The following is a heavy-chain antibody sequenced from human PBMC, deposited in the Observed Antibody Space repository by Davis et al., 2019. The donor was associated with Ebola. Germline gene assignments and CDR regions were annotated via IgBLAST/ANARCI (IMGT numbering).Heavy chain of an antibody. Sequence: ASVKVSCKASGYTFTSYDINWVRQATGQGLEWMGWMNPNSGNIGYAQKFQGRVTMTRNTSISTAYMELSSLRSEDTAVYYCARLGTAMVLPDYWGQGTLVTVSS. J-gene: IGHJ4*02. CDR3: ARLGTAMVLPDY. CDR2: MNPNSGNI. CDR1: GYTFTSYD. V-gene: IGHV1-8*01. D-gene: IGHD5-18*01.